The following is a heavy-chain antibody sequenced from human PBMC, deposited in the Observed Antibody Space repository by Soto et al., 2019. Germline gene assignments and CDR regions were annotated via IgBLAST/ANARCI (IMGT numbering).Heavy chain of an antibody. D-gene: IGHD3-10*01. Sequence: PSETLSLTCAVSGYSISSGDYWGWIRQPPGKGLEWIGNIHHSGTTYYNPSLKSRVTISIDRSKNQFSLKLISVTAADTAVYYCARAGDTLVRGVIIMNYYGTDVWGQGPTVTVSS. CDR3: ARAGDTLVRGVIIMNYYGTDV. CDR2: IHHSGTT. CDR1: GYSISSGDY. J-gene: IGHJ6*02. V-gene: IGHV4-38-2*01.